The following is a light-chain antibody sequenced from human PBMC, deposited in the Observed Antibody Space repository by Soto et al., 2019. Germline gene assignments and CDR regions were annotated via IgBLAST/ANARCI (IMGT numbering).Light chain of an antibody. CDR1: SNDVGAFNY. J-gene: IGLJ3*02. V-gene: IGLV2-14*03. CDR2: GVS. CDR3: SSYTTSNTWV. Sequence: QSALTQPASVSGSPGQSITISCTGSSNDVGAFNYVSWYRHSPGEAPKVLIRGVSIRPSGVSIRFSVSKSANTASLTISGLQAEDEALYYCSSYTTSNTWVFGGGTKVTVL.